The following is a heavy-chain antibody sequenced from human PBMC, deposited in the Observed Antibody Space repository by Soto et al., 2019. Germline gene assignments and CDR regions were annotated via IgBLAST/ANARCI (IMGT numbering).Heavy chain of an antibody. CDR3: ATSYGSGYRAFDY. J-gene: IGHJ4*02. V-gene: IGHV1-46*01. CDR2: INPSGGST. CDR1: GYTFTSYY. Sequence: GASVKVSCKASGYTFTSYYMHWVRQAPGQGLEWMGIINPSGGSTSYAQKFQGRVTMTRDTSTSTVYMELRSLRSEDTAFYYCATSYGSGYRAFDYWGQGALVTVSS. D-gene: IGHD3-10*01.